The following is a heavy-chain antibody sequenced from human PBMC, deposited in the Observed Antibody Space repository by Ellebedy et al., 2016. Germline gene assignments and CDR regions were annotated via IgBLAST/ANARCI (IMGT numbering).Heavy chain of an antibody. V-gene: IGHV3-64D*06. CDR3: VKARLYSYGYLPDFDY. Sequence: GGSLRLSCSASGFTFSSYAMHWVRQAPGKGLEYVSAISSNGGSTYYADSVKGRFTISRDNSKNTLYLQMSSLRAEDTAVYYCVKARLYSYGYLPDFDYWGQGTLVTVSS. J-gene: IGHJ4*02. D-gene: IGHD5-18*01. CDR1: GFTFSSYA. CDR2: ISSNGGST.